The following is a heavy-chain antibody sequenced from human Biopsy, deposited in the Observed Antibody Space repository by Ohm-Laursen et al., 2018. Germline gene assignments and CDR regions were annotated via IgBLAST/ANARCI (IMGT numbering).Heavy chain of an antibody. CDR1: GGSIISYY. CDR3: ARTPRDSFWSGSYKRGLWFDP. CDR2: VYNGGIT. Sequence: GTLSLTCSVSGGSIISYYWTWIRQPPGKGLEWIGHVYNGGITNYNPSLKSRVTISKDTSKNQFSLQVNSVTAADTAVYYCARTPRDSFWSGSYKRGLWFDPWGQGTMVIVSS. V-gene: IGHV4-59*01. J-gene: IGHJ5*02. D-gene: IGHD3-3*01.